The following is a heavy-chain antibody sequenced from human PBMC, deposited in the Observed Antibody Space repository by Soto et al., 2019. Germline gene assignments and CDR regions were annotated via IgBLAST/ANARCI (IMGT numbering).Heavy chain of an antibody. D-gene: IGHD6-19*01. CDR1: GFTFSSYA. CDR2: ISGSGGST. J-gene: IGHJ4*02. V-gene: IGHV3-23*01. CDR3: AKANRGSGWSQTEYYFDY. Sequence: GGSLRLSCAASGFTFSSYAMSWVRQAPGKGLEWVSAISGSGGSTYYADSVKGRFTISRDNSKNTMYLQMNSLRAEDTAVYYCAKANRGSGWSQTEYYFDYWGQGTLVTVSS.